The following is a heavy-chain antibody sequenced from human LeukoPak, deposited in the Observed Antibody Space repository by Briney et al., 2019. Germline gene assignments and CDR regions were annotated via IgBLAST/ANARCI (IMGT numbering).Heavy chain of an antibody. D-gene: IGHD2-8*01. CDR1: GFTFSSYA. Sequence: QPGGSLRLSCAASGFTFSSYAMSRVRQAPGKGLEWVSAISGSGGSTYYADSVKGRFTISRDNSKNTLYLQMNSLRAEDTAVYYCAKSAPSVLMVYAIPLLFDYWGQGTLVTVSS. V-gene: IGHV3-23*01. CDR3: AKSAPSVLMVYAIPLLFDY. CDR2: ISGSGGST. J-gene: IGHJ4*02.